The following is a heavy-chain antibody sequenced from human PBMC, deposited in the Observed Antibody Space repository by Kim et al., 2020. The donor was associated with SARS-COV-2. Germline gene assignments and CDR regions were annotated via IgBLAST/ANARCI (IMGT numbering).Heavy chain of an antibody. V-gene: IGHV3-13*01. D-gene: IGHD3-22*01. CDR3: ARESPNYDSSGYGYYGMDG. CDR1: GFTFSSYD. CDR2: IGTAGDT. J-gene: IGHJ6*02. Sequence: GGSLRLSCAASGFTFSSYDMHWVRQATGKGLEWVSAIGTAGDTYYPGSVKGRFTISRENAKNSLYLQMNSLRAGDTAVYYCARESPNYDSSGYGYYGMDGWDQGNTVTVSS.